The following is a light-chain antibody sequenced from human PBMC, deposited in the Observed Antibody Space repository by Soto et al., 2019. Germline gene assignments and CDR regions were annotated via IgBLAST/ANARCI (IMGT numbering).Light chain of an antibody. Sequence: QSALTQPPSASGSPGQSVTISCTGTSSDVGSNNYVSWYQQHPGQAPKLLIFKVNKRPSGVPDRFSASTSGITASLTISGLQPEDEAAYYCSSYTDSLNVVIFGGGTKLTVL. V-gene: IGLV2-8*01. J-gene: IGLJ2*01. CDR2: KVN. CDR1: SSDVGSNNY. CDR3: SSYTDSLNVVI.